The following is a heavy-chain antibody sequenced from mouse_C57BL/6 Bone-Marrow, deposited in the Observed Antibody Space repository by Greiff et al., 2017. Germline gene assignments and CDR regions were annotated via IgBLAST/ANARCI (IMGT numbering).Heavy chain of an antibody. V-gene: IGHV14-2*01. CDR2: IDPEDGET. CDR1: GFNIKDYY. Sequence: VHVKQSGAELVKPGASVKLSCTASGFNIKDYYMHWVKQRTEQGLEWIGRIDPEDGETKYAPKFQGKATITADTSSNTAYLQLSSLTSEDTAVYYCARLYYYGSSLGYFDVWGTGTTVTVSS. CDR3: ARLYYYGSSLGYFDV. D-gene: IGHD1-1*01. J-gene: IGHJ1*03.